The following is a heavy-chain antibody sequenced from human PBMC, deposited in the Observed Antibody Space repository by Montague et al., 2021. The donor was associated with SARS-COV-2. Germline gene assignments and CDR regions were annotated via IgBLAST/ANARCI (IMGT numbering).Heavy chain of an antibody. CDR1: GYSITRTYY. CDR2: IWHGGST. Sequence: SETLSLTCTVSGYSITRTYYWGWIRQPPGKGLEWIGSIWHGGSTYYNPSLKSRVTISVDTSNNQFSLKLTSVTAADTAVYYCARTHQDCTPTNCYRPNAIDVWGQGTMVTVSS. CDR3: ARTHQDCTPTNCYRPNAIDV. J-gene: IGHJ6*02. D-gene: IGHD2-8*01. V-gene: IGHV4-38-2*02.